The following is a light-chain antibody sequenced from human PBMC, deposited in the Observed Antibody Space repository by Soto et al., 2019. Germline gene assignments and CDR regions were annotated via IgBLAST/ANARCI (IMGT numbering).Light chain of an antibody. CDR3: QRYKSAST. CDR2: AAS. J-gene: IGKJ5*01. CDR1: HDISNY. V-gene: IGKV1-27*01. Sequence: DIQMTQSPSSLSASVGDRFTITCRASHDISNYLAWYQQKPGEVPKLLVYAASTLQSGVPSRFSGSGFGTDFTLTISRLQPEDVATYYCQRYKSASTFGPGTRLEI.